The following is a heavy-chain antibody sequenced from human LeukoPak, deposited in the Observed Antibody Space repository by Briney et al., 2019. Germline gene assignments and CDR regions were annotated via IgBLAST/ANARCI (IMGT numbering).Heavy chain of an antibody. V-gene: IGHV3-30*02. Sequence: GGSLRLSCAASGFTFSSYGMHWVRQVPGKGLEWVTFIRSDGSNKYYADSVKGRFTISRDNSKNTLYLQMNSLRAEDTAVYYCAKGWSTVTREGYWGQGTLVTVSS. CDR3: AKGWSTVTREGY. CDR1: GFTFSSYG. CDR2: IRSDGSNK. D-gene: IGHD4-17*01. J-gene: IGHJ4*02.